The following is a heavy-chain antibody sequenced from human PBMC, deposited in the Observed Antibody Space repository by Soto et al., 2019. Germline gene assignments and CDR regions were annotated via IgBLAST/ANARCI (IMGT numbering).Heavy chain of an antibody. CDR2: ISYDGSNK. CDR3: AKLYSGYTTPYFDY. J-gene: IGHJ4*02. Sequence: GGSLRLSCAASGFTFSSYGMHWVRQAPGKGLEWVAVISYDGSNKYYADSVKGRFTISRDNSKNTLYLQMNSLRAEDTAVYYCAKLYSGYTTPYFDYWGQGT. V-gene: IGHV3-30*18. CDR1: GFTFSSYG. D-gene: IGHD5-12*01.